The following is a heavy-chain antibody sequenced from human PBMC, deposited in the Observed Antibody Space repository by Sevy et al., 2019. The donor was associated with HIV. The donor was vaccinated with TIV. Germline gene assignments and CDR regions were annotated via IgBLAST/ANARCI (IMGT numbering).Heavy chain of an antibody. CDR3: ARASIAATATGAFDI. D-gene: IGHD6-13*01. Sequence: GGSLRLSCAASGFTFSDYYMSWIRQAPGKGLEWVSYISSSGSTMYYADSVKGRVTISRDNAKNSLYLLMNSLRAEDAALYYCARASIAATATGAFDIWGQGTMVTVSS. CDR2: ISSSGSTM. CDR1: GFTFSDYY. J-gene: IGHJ3*02. V-gene: IGHV3-11*01.